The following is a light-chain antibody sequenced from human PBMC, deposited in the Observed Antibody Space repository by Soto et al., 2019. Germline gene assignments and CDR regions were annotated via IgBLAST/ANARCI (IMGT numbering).Light chain of an antibody. CDR1: QSISDW. Sequence: DIQMTQSPSTLSASVGDRVTITCRAGQSISDWLAWYQQIPGKAPKLLIFDASTLQSGVPSRFSGSGSGTEFTLTSRSLQPDDFGTYYCQEYTSATFGRGTRLEIK. CDR3: QEYTSAT. CDR2: DAS. J-gene: IGKJ2*01. V-gene: IGKV1-5*01.